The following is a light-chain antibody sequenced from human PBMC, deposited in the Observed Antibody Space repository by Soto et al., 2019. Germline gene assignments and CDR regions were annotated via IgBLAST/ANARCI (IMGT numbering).Light chain of an antibody. J-gene: IGKJ1*01. CDR3: HQYKNYPWT. CDR2: AAS. V-gene: IGKV1-12*01. CDR1: QGISSW. Sequence: DIQMTQSPSSVSASVGDRVTITCRASQGISSWLVWYQQKPGKAPKLLIYAASSLQSGVPSRFSGRGSGTDFSLTISSLQPDDFATYYCHQYKNYPWTFGQGTKVDI.